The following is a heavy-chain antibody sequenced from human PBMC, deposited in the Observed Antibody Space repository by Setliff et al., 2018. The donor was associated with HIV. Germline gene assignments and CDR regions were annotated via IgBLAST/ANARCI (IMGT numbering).Heavy chain of an antibody. D-gene: IGHD5-18*01. J-gene: IGHJ4*02. CDR2: INHSGST. Sequence: SETLSLTCAVYGGSFSGYYWSWIRQPPGKGLEWIGEINHSGSTNYNPSLEGRVTISVDTSKNQFSLKLSSVTAADTAVYYCARGNAYPGIQLVDYWGQGTLVTVSS. CDR1: GGSFSGYY. V-gene: IGHV4-34*01. CDR3: ARGNAYPGIQLVDY.